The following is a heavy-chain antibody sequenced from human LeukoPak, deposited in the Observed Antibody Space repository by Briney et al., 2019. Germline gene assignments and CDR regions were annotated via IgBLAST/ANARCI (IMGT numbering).Heavy chain of an antibody. D-gene: IGHD2-15*01. CDR1: GFTFSSYA. CDR2: ISGSGGST. J-gene: IGHJ4*02. CDR3: AKGGQGYCSGGSCFVY. V-gene: IGHV3-23*01. Sequence: GGSLRLSCAASGFTFSSYAMSWVRQAPGKGLEWVSAISGSGGSTYYADSVKGRFTISRDNSKNTLYLQMNSLRAEDTAVYYCAKGGQGYCSGGSCFVYWGQGTLVTVSS.